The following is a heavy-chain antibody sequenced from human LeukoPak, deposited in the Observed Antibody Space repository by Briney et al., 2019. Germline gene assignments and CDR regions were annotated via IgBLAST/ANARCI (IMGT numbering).Heavy chain of an antibody. CDR3: ARDRGGYTYSHDY. V-gene: IGHV4-4*02. D-gene: IGHD5-18*01. Sequence: EASETLSLTCAVSGGSISSNNWWIWVRQSPEKGLEWIGEIYHDGSTNYNPSLKSRVTISMDKSKNQLSLKLNFVTAADTAVYYCARDRGGYTYSHDYWGQGTLVTVSS. J-gene: IGHJ4*02. CDR2: IYHDGST. CDR1: GGSISSNNW.